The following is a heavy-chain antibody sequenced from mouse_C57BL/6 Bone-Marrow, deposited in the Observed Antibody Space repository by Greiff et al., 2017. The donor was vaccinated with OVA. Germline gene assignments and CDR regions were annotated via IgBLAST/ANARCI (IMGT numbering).Heavy chain of an antibody. D-gene: IGHD2-10*01. CDR3: ARIPLPGYFDV. Sequence: QVQLQQPGAELVRPGSSVKLSCKASGYTFTSYWMDWVKQRPGQGLEWIGNIHPSDSETHYNQKFKDKATLTVDKSSSTAYMQLSSLTSEGSAVDCCARIPLPGYFDVWGTGTTVTVSS. CDR2: IHPSDSET. CDR1: GYTFTSYW. V-gene: IGHV1-61*01. J-gene: IGHJ1*03.